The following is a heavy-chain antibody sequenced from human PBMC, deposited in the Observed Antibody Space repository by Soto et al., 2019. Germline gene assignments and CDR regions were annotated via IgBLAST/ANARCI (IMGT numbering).Heavy chain of an antibody. D-gene: IGHD3-16*01. J-gene: IGHJ5*02. CDR2: ISADNGDT. Sequence: QIQLVQSGAEVRKPGASVKISCEASGYTFTNYGICWVRQAPGEGLEWMGWISADNGDTNYAQKFQGRVTMTTDTSTSTAYMELRSLRSDDTAVYYCAKTPVLLLFGAWLDPWGQGTLVTGSS. CDR3: AKTPVLLLFGAWLDP. V-gene: IGHV1-18*01. CDR1: GYTFTNYG.